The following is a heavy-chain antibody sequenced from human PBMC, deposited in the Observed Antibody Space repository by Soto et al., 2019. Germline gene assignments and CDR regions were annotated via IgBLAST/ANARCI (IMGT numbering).Heavy chain of an antibody. CDR3: ARPKFSATYDS. CDR1: APSAGTTNYY. CDR2: VYYGGST. Sequence: SECRSLTCTVAAPSAGTTNYYWGWIRRHPGKGLEWIGSVYYGGSTYYNPSLNSRVMISVDRSKNQLSLKLTSVTAADSGVYYCARPKFSATYDSWGQG. J-gene: IGHJ5*02. V-gene: IGHV4-39*01. D-gene: IGHD1-26*01.